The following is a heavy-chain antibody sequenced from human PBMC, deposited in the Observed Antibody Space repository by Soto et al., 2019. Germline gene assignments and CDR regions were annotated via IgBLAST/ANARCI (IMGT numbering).Heavy chain of an antibody. V-gene: IGHV4-4*02. Sequence: QVQLQESGPGLVKPSGTLSLTCAVSGGSISSSNLWTWVRQPPGKGLEWIGEIYHTGTTNYNPSLKSRVTISVDKSKHHFSLKLNSVTAADTAMYYCARSPRSISAGGIDYWGQGILVTVSS. CDR1: GGSISSSNL. CDR3: ARSPRSISAGGIDY. J-gene: IGHJ4*02. CDR2: IYHTGTT. D-gene: IGHD6-13*01.